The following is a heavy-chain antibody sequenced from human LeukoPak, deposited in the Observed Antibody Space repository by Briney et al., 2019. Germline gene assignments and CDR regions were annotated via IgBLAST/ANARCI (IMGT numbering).Heavy chain of an antibody. V-gene: IGHV4-39*01. CDR3: ARHLVTAIPY. D-gene: IGHD2-21*02. J-gene: IGHJ4*02. CDR2: IYYSGST. CDR1: GDSISRSTYY. Sequence: SETLSLTCTVSGDSISRSTYYWGWIRQPPGKGLEWIGSIYYSGSTYYNPSLKSRVTISVDTSKNQFSLKLSSVTAADTAVYYCARHLVTAIPYWGQGTLVTVSS.